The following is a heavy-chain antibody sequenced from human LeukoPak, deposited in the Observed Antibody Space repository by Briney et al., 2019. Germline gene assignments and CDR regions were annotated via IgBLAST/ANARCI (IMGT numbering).Heavy chain of an antibody. Sequence: GGSLRLSCAASGFTFSSYAMHWVRQAPGKGLEWVAVISYDGSNKYYADSVKGRFTISRDNSKNTLYLQMNSLRAEDTAVYYCARDRGRSNRLFDYWGQGTLVTVSS. D-gene: IGHD2-15*01. CDR3: ARDRGRSNRLFDY. CDR1: GFTFSSYA. J-gene: IGHJ4*02. CDR2: ISYDGSNK. V-gene: IGHV3-30*04.